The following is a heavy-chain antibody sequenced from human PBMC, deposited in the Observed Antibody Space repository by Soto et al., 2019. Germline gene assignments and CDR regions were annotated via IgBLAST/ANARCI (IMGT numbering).Heavy chain of an antibody. CDR3: AGRV. Sequence: EVQVSESGGGLVQPGGSLRLSCATSGFPFSNYPMNWVRQAPGKGLEWVSGISAGGDRTYYADSVKGRFTIFRDNSKNSVSLRMNSLRVEDTAVYYCAGRVWGQGTLVTASS. CDR2: ISAGGDRT. CDR1: GFPFSNYP. J-gene: IGHJ4*02. V-gene: IGHV3-23*01.